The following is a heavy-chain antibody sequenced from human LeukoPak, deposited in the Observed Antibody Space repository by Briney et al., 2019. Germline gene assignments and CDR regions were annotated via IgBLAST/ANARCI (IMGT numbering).Heavy chain of an antibody. J-gene: IGHJ4*02. CDR3: ARGDHYDSSGYYFDY. D-gene: IGHD3-22*01. CDR1: GDSISSSFY. Sequence: SETLSLTCAVSGDSISSSFYWDWIRQPPGKGLEWIGNIYHTGDTYDNPSLKSRVTISLDTSRNQFSLILRSVTAADTAVYYCARGDHYDSSGYYFDYWSQGTLVTVSS. CDR2: IYHTGDT. V-gene: IGHV4-38-2*01.